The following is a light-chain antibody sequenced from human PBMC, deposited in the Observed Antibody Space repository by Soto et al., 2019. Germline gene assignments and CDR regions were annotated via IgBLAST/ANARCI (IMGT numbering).Light chain of an antibody. CDR1: QSVGNS. J-gene: IGKJ4*01. V-gene: IGKV1-5*01. CDR3: QQYNTYALT. CDR2: DAS. Sequence: DIQMTQSPSTLSASVGDRVTITCRASQSVGNSLAWYQQRPGKAPKLLIFDASTLESGVPSRFSGSGSGTEFTFTISSLQPDDFATYYCQQYNTYALTFGGGTKVEIK.